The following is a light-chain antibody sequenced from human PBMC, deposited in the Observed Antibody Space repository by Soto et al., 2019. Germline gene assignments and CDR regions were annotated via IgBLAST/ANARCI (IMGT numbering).Light chain of an antibody. CDR2: GAS. Sequence: EIVMTQSQATLSVSPGDRVTLSCRASQSVSSSLAWYQQTPGQDPRLLIYGASTRAIGIPGRFSGSGSETEFTLTISSLQSENFAVYYCQQYNNWWTFGKETKVETK. CDR1: QSVSSS. V-gene: IGKV3-15*01. CDR3: QQYNNWWT. J-gene: IGKJ1*01.